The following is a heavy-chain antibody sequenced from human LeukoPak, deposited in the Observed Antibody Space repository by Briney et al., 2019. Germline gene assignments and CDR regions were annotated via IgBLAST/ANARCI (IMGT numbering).Heavy chain of an antibody. V-gene: IGHV4-39*07. CDR1: GGSISSSSYY. CDR3: ARYDRGRNADNYDY. Sequence: KPSETLSLTCTVSGGSISSSSYYWGWIRQPPGKGLEWIGSIYYSGSTYYNPSLKSRVTISVDTSKNQFSLNLSSVTAADTAVYYCARYDRGRNADNYDYWGQGTLVTVSS. CDR2: IYYSGST. J-gene: IGHJ4*02. D-gene: IGHD5-24*01.